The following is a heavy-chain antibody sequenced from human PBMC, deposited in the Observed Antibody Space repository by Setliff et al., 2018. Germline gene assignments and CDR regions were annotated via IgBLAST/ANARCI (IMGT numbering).Heavy chain of an antibody. CDR3: ARAHYGSGSYGALQV. CDR2: IDWDDDK. CDR1: GFSLNTRDMR. J-gene: IGHJ3*01. D-gene: IGHD3-10*01. V-gene: IGHV2-70*04. Sequence: SGPTLVNPTQTLTLTCTFSGFSLNTRDMRVSWLRQPPGKALEWLARIDWDDDKFYTTSLKTRLTISKDTSKNQVVLTMTNLDPVDTGTYYCARAHYGSGSYGALQVWGQGTLVTVSS.